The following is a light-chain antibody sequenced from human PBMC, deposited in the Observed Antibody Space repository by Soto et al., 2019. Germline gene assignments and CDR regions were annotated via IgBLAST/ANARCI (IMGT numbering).Light chain of an antibody. Sequence: QSVLTQSPSASGSPGQSVTISCTGTSRDIGGYDYVSWYQQHPGKAPKLIVYEVNRRPSGVPDRFSGSKSGYTVSLTVSGLQAEDEADYFCSSYAGSTNFYVFGTGTKVTAL. CDR2: EVN. CDR3: SSYAGSTNFYV. J-gene: IGLJ1*01. V-gene: IGLV2-8*01. CDR1: SRDIGGYDY.